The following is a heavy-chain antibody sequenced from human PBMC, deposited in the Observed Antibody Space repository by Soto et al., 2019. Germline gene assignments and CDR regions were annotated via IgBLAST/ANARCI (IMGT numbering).Heavy chain of an antibody. CDR3: ARVEYQLLGSYYYYYMDV. V-gene: IGHV3-64*01. CDR1: GFTFSSYA. CDR2: ISSNGGST. J-gene: IGHJ6*03. D-gene: IGHD2-2*01. Sequence: EVQLVESGGGLVQPGGSLRLSCAASGFTFSSYAMHWARQAPGKGLEYVSAISSNGGSTYYANSVKGRFTISRDNSKNTLYLQMGSLRAEDMAVYYCARVEYQLLGSYYYYYMDVWGKGTTVTVSS.